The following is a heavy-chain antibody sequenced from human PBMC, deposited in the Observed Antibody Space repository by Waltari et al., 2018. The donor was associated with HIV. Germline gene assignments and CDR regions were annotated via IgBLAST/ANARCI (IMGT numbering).Heavy chain of an antibody. J-gene: IGHJ6*02. V-gene: IGHV1-18*01. CDR3: AVRELPRYYYYGMDV. CDR2: ISAYNGNT. Sequence: QVQLVQSGAEVKKPGASVKVSCKASGYTFTSYGISWVRQAPGQGLEWMGWISAYNGNTNYAQKLQGRGTRTTDTATSTAYMELRSLRSDDTAVYYCAVRELPRYYYYGMDVWGQGTTVTVSS. CDR1: GYTFTSYG. D-gene: IGHD1-26*01.